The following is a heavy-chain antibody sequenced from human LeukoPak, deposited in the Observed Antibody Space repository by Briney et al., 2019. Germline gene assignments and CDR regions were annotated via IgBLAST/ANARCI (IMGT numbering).Heavy chain of an antibody. CDR1: GGSISSYY. J-gene: IGHJ5*02. CDR3: ARRRHRYYDILTGYYSWFDP. V-gene: IGHV4-4*09. CDR2: IYTNGST. Sequence: PSETLSLTCTVSGGSISSYYWSWIRQPPGKGLEWIGYIYTNGSTNYNPSLKSRVTISVDTSKNQFSLKLSSVTAADTAVYYCARRRHRYYDILTGYYSWFDPWGQGTLVTVSS. D-gene: IGHD3-9*01.